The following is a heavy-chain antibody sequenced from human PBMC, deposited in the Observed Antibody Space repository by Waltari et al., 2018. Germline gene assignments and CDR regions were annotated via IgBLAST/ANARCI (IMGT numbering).Heavy chain of an antibody. CDR2: IKQNGSEK. CDR3: ARGFYTPPGD. J-gene: IGHJ4*02. Sequence: EMQLVESGGGLVQPGGSLRLSCAVSGFTLSNYWMTWVHQAPGKGLEWMANIKQNGSEKSYVDSVKGRFTIAGDNAKNSVYLQMNRVRAEDTALYYCARGFYTPPGDWGQGTLVTVSS. V-gene: IGHV3-7*01. CDR1: GFTLSNYW. D-gene: IGHD2-2*02.